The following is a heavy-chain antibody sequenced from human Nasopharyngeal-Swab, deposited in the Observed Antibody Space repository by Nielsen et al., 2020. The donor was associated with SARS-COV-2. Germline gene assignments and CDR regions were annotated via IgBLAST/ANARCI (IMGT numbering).Heavy chain of an antibody. CDR1: GYRFTDYW. Sequence: GESLKISCATSGYRFTDYWIAWVRQAPGKGLECMGTIFPGDSDTRYSPSFEGRVTISVDQSITTAYLHWTSLKASDTAKYYCAIGVAVGTLFHGMDVWGQGTMVTVSS. D-gene: IGHD3-10*01. J-gene: IGHJ6*02. CDR3: AIGVAVGTLFHGMDV. CDR2: IFPGDSDT. V-gene: IGHV5-51*01.